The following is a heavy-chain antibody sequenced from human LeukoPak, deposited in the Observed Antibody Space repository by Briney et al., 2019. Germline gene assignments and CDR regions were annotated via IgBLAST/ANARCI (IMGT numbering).Heavy chain of an antibody. CDR1: GFIFNDYG. D-gene: IGHD2-15*01. J-gene: IGHJ5*02. V-gene: IGHV3-20*04. Sequence: PGGSPRLSCAGSGFIFNDYGMSWIRQAPGEGLEWVSAITWNGGTTGYADSVKGRFTISRDNAKNSLYLQMNSLRVEDTALYFCAKGYASFDPWGQGTLVTVSS. CDR3: AKGYASFDP. CDR2: ITWNGGTT.